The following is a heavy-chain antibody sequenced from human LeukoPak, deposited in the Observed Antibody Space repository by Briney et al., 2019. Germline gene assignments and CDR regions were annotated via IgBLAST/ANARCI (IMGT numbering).Heavy chain of an antibody. J-gene: IGHJ4*02. CDR1: GGTFSSYA. CDR2: IIPIFGTA. V-gene: IGHV1-69*05. Sequence: GSSVKVSCKASGGTFSSYAISWVRQAPGQGLEWMGGIIPIFGTANYAQKFQGRVTMTRDTSTSTVYMELSSLRSEDTAVYYCARAVDTGRWGFDYWGQGTLVTVSS. CDR3: ARAVDTGRWGFDY. D-gene: IGHD5-18*01.